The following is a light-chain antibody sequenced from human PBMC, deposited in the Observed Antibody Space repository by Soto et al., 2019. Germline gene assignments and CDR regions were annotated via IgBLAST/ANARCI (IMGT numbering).Light chain of an antibody. J-gene: IGKJ4*01. CDR2: GAT. CDR3: HQYGSSPT. V-gene: IGKV3-20*01. CDR1: QSVSSSF. Sequence: DIVLTQSPGTLSLSPGQRATLSCRASQSVSSSFLAWYQQKPGQSPRLLMYGATSRATGIPDRFSGSGSGTGFTLTISRLEPEDFAVYYCHQYGSSPTFGGGTKV.